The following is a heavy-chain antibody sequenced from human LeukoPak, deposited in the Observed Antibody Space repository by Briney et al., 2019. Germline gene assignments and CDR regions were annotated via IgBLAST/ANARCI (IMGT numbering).Heavy chain of an antibody. CDR2: IYSCGST. Sequence: GGSLRLSCAASGFTVSSNYMSWVRQAPGKGLEWVSVIYSCGSTYYADSVKGRFTISRDNAKNSLYLQMNSLRAEDTAVYYCARDSAYCDFWSGYLNYWGQGTLVTVSS. V-gene: IGHV3-66*03. CDR3: ARDSAYCDFWSGYLNY. D-gene: IGHD3-3*01. J-gene: IGHJ4*02. CDR1: GFTVSSNY.